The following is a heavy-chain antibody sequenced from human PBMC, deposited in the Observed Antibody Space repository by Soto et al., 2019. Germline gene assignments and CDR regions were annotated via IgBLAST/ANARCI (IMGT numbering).Heavy chain of an antibody. J-gene: IGHJ5*02. V-gene: IGHV4-31*03. CDR3: ARVSATGTRWFDP. CDR2: ISHRGTA. Sequence: PSETLSLTCTVSGGSISSGAYWGWIRQHPGKGLEWIGYISHRGTAYYTPSLKSRVSLSVDPSKSQFSLNVTSLTAADTAAYYCARVSATGTRWFDPWGPGTLVTVSS. CDR1: GGSISSGAY. D-gene: IGHD6-13*01.